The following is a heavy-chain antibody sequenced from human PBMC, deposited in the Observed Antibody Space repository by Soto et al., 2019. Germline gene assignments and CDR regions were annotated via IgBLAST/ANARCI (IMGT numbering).Heavy chain of an antibody. J-gene: IGHJ5*02. V-gene: IGHV4-59*01. D-gene: IGHD4-17*01. CDR1: GGSISSYY. CDR3: ARSTLPSTVTTRRAGWFDP. CDR2: IYYSGST. Sequence: SETLSLTCTVAGGSISSYYSSWIRQHPGKGLEWIGYIYYSGSTNYNPSLKSRVTISVDTSKNQFSLKLSSVTAADTAVYYCARSTLPSTVTTRRAGWFDPWGQGTLVTVSS.